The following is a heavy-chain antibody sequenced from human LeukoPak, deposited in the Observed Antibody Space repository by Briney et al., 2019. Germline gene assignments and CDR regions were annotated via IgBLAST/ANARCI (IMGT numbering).Heavy chain of an antibody. D-gene: IGHD2-15*01. J-gene: IGHJ5*02. CDR3: ARDRCSGGSCYWFDP. Sequence: GGSLRLSCAASGLTFSSYWMHWVRQLPGKGLVWVSRINTDGSSTYYADSVKGRFTISKDNAKNTLYLLMNRLRAEDTAIYYCARDRCSGGSCYWFDPWGQGTLVTVSS. V-gene: IGHV3-74*01. CDR2: INTDGSST. CDR1: GLTFSSYW.